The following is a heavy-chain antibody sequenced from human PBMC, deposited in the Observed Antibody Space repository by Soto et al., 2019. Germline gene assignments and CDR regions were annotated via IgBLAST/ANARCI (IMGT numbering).Heavy chain of an antibody. V-gene: IGHV1-3*01. Sequence: ASVKVSYKASGYTFTSYSMHWVRQAPGQRLEWMGWINAGNGDTKYSQKFQGRVTITRDTSASTAYTELSILRSEDTAVYYCARHDSSGYYWDDAFDIWGQGTMVTVSS. CDR1: GYTFTSYS. J-gene: IGHJ3*02. CDR2: INAGNGDT. D-gene: IGHD3-22*01. CDR3: ARHDSSGYYWDDAFDI.